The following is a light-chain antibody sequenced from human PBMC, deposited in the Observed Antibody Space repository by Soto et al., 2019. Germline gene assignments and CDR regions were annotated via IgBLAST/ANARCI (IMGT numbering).Light chain of an antibody. CDR2: AAS. CDR3: LHDHNYPWT. Sequence: AIQMTQSPSSLSASVGDRVTITCRASQAIRNDVAWYQQKAGKAPKLLIVAASILQSGVPSRFSGRGSGTDFTLTISSLQSEDLGTYYCLHDHNYPWTFGQGPKVAIK. J-gene: IGKJ1*01. CDR1: QAIRND. V-gene: IGKV1-6*01.